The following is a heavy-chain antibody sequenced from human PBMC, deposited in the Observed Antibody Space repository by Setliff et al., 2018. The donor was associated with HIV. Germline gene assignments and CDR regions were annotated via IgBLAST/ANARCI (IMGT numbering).Heavy chain of an antibody. J-gene: IGHJ6*02. D-gene: IGHD6-13*01. CDR1: GGSFSGYY. Sequence: SETLSLTCAVYGGSFSGYYWSWIRQPPGKGLEWIGEVTHSGTTNYSPSLKSRVTISVDTSKNQFSLKVSSVTAADTAVYYCARVRWAATAGTWDYYYYGMDVWGQGTTVTVSS. CDR2: VTHSGTT. CDR3: ARVRWAATAGTWDYYYYGMDV. V-gene: IGHV4-34*01.